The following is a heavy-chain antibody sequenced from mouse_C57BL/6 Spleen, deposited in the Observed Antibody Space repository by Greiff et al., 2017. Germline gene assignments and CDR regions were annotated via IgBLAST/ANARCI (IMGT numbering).Heavy chain of an antibody. D-gene: IGHD6-1*01. CDR1: GYTFTDYE. Sequence: VQLVESGAELVRPGASVTLSCKASGYTFTDYEMHWVKQTPVHGLEWIGAIDPETGGTAYNQKFKGKAILTADKSSSTAYMELRSLTSEDSAVYYCTRSLHREFAYWGQGTLVTVSA. J-gene: IGHJ3*01. CDR3: TRSLHREFAY. CDR2: IDPETGGT. V-gene: IGHV1-15*01.